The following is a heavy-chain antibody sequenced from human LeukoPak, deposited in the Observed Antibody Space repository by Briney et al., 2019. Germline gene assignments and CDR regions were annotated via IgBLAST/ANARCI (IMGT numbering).Heavy chain of an antibody. V-gene: IGHV3-53*01. J-gene: IGHJ6*03. Sequence: GGSLRLSCVVSEFTVSSNYMSWVRQAPGKGLEWVSFIYSNGNTYYADSVKGRFTISRDTSKNTLYLQMNSLRADDTAVYYCAKVYTRGGSSSWYDSYYYYYMDVWGKGTTVTVSS. CDR2: IYSNGNT. CDR3: AKVYTRGGSSSWYDSYYYYYMDV. CDR1: EFTVSSNY. D-gene: IGHD6-13*01.